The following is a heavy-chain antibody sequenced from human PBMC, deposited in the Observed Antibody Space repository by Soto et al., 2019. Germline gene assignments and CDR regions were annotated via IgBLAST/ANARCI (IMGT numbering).Heavy chain of an antibody. CDR3: AKDRQYFPFYGMAV. CDR1: GFTFSTYT. D-gene: IGHD4-4*01. V-gene: IGHV3-30-3*01. J-gene: IGHJ6*02. Sequence: QVQLVESGGGVVQPGTSLRLSCAASGFTFSTYTIHWVRQAPGKGLEWVAVISSDGSNKYYAESVKGRFTISRDNSKNTLYLQMNSLRAEDTAVYYCAKDRQYFPFYGMAVWGLGTTVTVSS. CDR2: ISSDGSNK.